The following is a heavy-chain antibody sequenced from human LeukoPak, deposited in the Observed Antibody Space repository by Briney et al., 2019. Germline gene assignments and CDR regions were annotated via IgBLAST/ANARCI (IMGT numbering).Heavy chain of an antibody. CDR3: ARGYSSGWYKLGFDP. CDR1: GFTFSDYY. CDR2: ISSSGNTI. Sequence: GGSLRLSCAASGFTFSDYYMSWIRQAPGKGLEWVSYISSSGNTIYYADSVTGRFTISRDNAKNSLYLQMNSLRAEDTDVYYCARGYSSGWYKLGFDPWGQGTLVTVSS. D-gene: IGHD6-19*01. J-gene: IGHJ5*02. V-gene: IGHV3-11*01.